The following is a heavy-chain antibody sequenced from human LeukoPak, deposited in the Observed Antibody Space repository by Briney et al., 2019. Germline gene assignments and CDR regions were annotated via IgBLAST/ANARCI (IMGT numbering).Heavy chain of an antibody. CDR3: ARYNSGWNGY. Sequence: GSLRLSCAASGFTFSSFNMNWVRQARGKGLEGVSSISSTSSLIWCADSLKGPFTISRDNAKNSLYLQMDSLRAEDKAVYYCARYNSGWNGYWGQGTLVTVSS. V-gene: IGHV3-21*01. D-gene: IGHD6-19*01. CDR1: GFTFSSFN. CDR2: ISSTSSLI. J-gene: IGHJ4*02.